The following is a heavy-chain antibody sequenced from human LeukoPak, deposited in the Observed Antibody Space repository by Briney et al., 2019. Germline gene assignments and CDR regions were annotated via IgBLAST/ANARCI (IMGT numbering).Heavy chain of an antibody. Sequence: GGSLRLSCSASGFTFSRFWMSWVRQAPGKGLEYVALIKQGGSEIYHMDSVKGRFTISRDNAKNMLYLQMNSLRAEDTAVYYCARALYYYDSSGIFDYWGQGTLVTVSS. CDR3: ARALYYYDSSGIFDY. D-gene: IGHD3-22*01. CDR2: IKQGGSEI. J-gene: IGHJ4*02. V-gene: IGHV3-7*02. CDR1: GFTFSRFW.